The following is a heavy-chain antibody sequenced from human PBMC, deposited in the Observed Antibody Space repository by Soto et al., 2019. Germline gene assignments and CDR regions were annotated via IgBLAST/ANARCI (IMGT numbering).Heavy chain of an antibody. V-gene: IGHV1-69*06. J-gene: IGHJ3*02. CDR1: GGTFSSYA. D-gene: IGHD3-22*01. CDR3: AGYLLSDSAFGGYYHDAFDI. CDR2: IIPIFGTA. Sequence: SVKVSCKASGGTFSSYAIGWVRQAPGPGLEWMGGIIPIFGTANYAQKFQGRVTITADKSTSTAYMELSSLRSEDTAVYYCAGYLLSDSAFGGYYHDAFDIWGQGTMVTVAS.